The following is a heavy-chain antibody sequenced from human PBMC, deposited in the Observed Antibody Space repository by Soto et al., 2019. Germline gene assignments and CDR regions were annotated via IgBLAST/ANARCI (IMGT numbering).Heavy chain of an antibody. D-gene: IGHD3-10*01. V-gene: IGHV3-23*01. CDR3: AKVISHTEYYWYGMDV. CDR1: GVRFSTYA. CDR2: ISASGDGT. Sequence: GGSLRLSCPASGVRFSTYAMNWVRQAPGKGLEWVSGISASGDGTYYADSVKGRFTISRDNSKNMLYLQMNSLTDEDTAIYYCAKVISHTEYYWYGMDVWGQGAEVTVS. J-gene: IGHJ6*02.